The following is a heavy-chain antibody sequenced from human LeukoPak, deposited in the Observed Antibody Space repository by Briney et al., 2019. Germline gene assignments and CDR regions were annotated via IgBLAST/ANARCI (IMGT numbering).Heavy chain of an antibody. CDR3: AKDSYDSSAYYSPFDY. CDR1: GFTFSSYA. J-gene: IGHJ4*02. CDR2: ISYDGSNK. Sequence: GGSLRLSCAASGFTFSSYAMHWVRQAPGKGLEWVAVISYDGSNKYYADSVKGRFTISRDSSKNTLYLQMNNLRIEDTAIYYCAKDSYDSSAYYSPFDYWGQGTLVTVSS. D-gene: IGHD3-22*01. V-gene: IGHV3-30*04.